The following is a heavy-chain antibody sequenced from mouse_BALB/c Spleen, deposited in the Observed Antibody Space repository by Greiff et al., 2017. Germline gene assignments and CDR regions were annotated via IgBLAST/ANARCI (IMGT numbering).Heavy chain of an antibody. CDR1: GFTFTDYY. Sequence: EVQVVESGGGLVQPGGSLRLSCATSGFTFTDYYMSWVRQPPGKALEWLGFIRNKANGYTTEYSASVKGRFTISRDNSQSILYLQMNTLRAEDSATYYCARDHWDFDYWGQGTTLTVSS. CDR3: ARDHWDFDY. D-gene: IGHD4-1*01. J-gene: IGHJ2*01. CDR2: IRNKANGYTT. V-gene: IGHV7-3*02.